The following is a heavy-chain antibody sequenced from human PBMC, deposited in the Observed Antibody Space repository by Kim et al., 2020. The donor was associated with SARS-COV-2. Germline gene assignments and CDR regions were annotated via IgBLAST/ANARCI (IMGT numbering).Heavy chain of an antibody. CDR3: AREGYYDSSGSLVSTFYYYYGMDV. D-gene: IGHD3-22*01. CDR1: GYTFTSYD. V-gene: IGHV1-8*01. J-gene: IGHJ6*02. Sequence: ASVKVSCKASGYTFTSYDINWVRQATGQGLEWMGWMNPNSGNTGYAQKFQGRVTMTRNTSISTAYMELSSLRSEDTAVYYCAREGYYDSSGSLVSTFYYYYGMDVWGQGTTVTVSS. CDR2: MNPNSGNT.